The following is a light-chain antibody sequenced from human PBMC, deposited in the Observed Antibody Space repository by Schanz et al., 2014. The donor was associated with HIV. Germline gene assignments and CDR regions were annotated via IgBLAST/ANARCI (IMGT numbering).Light chain of an antibody. J-gene: IGKJ4*01. V-gene: IGKV3-20*01. Sequence: EIVLTQSPGPLSVSPGGRATLSCRASQSLSSHSLAWYQQKPGQAPRLLIYGASSRATGIPDRFSGSGSGTDFTLTISRLEPEDFAVYYCQQYDNWPPFFGGGTKVEIK. CDR2: GAS. CDR1: QSLSSHS. CDR3: QQYDNWPPF.